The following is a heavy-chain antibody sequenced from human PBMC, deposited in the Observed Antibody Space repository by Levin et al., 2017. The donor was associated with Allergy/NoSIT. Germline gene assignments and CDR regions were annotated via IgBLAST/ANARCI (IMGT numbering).Heavy chain of an antibody. Sequence: AGGSLRLSCAASGFTFSSYAMHWVRQAPGKGLEWVAVISYDGSNKYYADSVKGRFTISRDNSKNTLYLQMNSLRAEDTAVYYCARDLRRYSSTPDYFDYWGQGTLVTVSS. J-gene: IGHJ4*02. CDR3: ARDLRRYSSTPDYFDY. D-gene: IGHD6-13*01. CDR1: GFTFSSYA. V-gene: IGHV3-30-3*01. CDR2: ISYDGSNK.